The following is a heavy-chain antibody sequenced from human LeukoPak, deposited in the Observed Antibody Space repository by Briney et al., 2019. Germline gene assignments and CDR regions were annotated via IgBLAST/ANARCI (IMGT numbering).Heavy chain of an antibody. CDR1: GGSFSGYY. D-gene: IGHD6-19*01. V-gene: IGHV4-34*01. CDR3: ARRRRGVAVAGTWNY. Sequence: SETLSLTCAVYGGSFSGYYWSWIRQPPGKGLEWIGEINHSGSTNYNPSLKSRVTISVDTSKNQFSLKLSSVTAADTAVYYCARRRRGVAVAGTWNYWGQGTLVTVSS. J-gene: IGHJ4*02. CDR2: INHSGST.